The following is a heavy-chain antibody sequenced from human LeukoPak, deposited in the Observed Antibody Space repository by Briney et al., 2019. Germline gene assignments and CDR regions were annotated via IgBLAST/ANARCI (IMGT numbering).Heavy chain of an antibody. Sequence: SETLSLTCAVSGGSIKSNNWWSWVRQPPGKGLEWIGEIYHSGSTNYNPSLESRVTVSVDKSKNQFSLDLTSVTAADTAVYYCARVAWPAVFDYWGQGTLVTVSS. CDR2: IYHSGST. D-gene: IGHD2-2*01. CDR1: GGSIKSNNW. CDR3: ARVAWPAVFDY. V-gene: IGHV4-4*02. J-gene: IGHJ4*02.